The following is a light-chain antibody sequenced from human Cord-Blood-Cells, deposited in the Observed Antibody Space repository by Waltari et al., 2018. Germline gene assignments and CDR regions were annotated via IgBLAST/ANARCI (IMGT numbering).Light chain of an antibody. J-gene: IGKJ1*01. V-gene: IGKV1-5*03. Sequence: DIQMTQSPSTLSASVGDRVTITCRASQSISSWLAWYQQKPGKAPKLLIYKASSLESGVPARFGGSGSGTEFTLTISSLQSDDFATYYCQQYNSYSTFGQGTKVEIK. CDR1: QSISSW. CDR2: KAS. CDR3: QQYNSYST.